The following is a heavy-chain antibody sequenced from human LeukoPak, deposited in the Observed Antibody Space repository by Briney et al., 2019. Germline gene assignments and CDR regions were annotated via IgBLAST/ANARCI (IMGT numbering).Heavy chain of an antibody. CDR2: ILYSGST. CDR3: ARLDSRGPGDY. V-gene: IGHV4-39*01. J-gene: IGHJ4*02. D-gene: IGHD2-21*01. Sequence: SETLSLTCTVSGASISSGSFSWGWIRQPPGKGLEWIANILYSGSTYYNPSLKSRVNIFVDTSKKQFSLKLNSLTAADTAVYFCARLDSRGPGDYWGQGTLVTVSS. CDR1: GASISSGSFS.